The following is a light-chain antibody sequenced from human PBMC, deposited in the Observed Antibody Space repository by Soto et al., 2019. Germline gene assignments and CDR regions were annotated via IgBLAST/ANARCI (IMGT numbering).Light chain of an antibody. CDR1: QDINKN. CDR2: DAS. V-gene: IGKV1-33*01. J-gene: IGKJ5*01. Sequence: DIQMTQSPSSLSASVGDRVTITCQASQDINKNLIWYQQHPGKAPKLLLYDASDLETGVPSRFSGSGSGTGFTFTISSLQPEDFAPYYCQQYESLPLTFGQGTRLEIK. CDR3: QQYESLPLT.